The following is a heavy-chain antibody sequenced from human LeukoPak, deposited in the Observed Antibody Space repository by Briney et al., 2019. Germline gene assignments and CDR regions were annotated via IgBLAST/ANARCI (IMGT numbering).Heavy chain of an antibody. CDR2: INTDGSDK. J-gene: IGHJ4*02. Sequence: PGGSLRLSCAASGFTFSRDGMSWVRQAPGKGLEWLANINTDGSDKYYVDSVRGRFIISRDNAEKSLYLQMNSLRAEDTAIYYCAKARGYSYANEFHLEYWGQGTLVTVSS. CDR1: GFTFSRDG. V-gene: IGHV3-7*03. CDR3: AKARGYSYANEFHLEY. D-gene: IGHD5-18*01.